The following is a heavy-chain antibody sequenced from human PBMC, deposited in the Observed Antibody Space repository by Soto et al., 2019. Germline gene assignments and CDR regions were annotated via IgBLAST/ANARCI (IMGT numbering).Heavy chain of an antibody. D-gene: IGHD3-22*01. Sequence: EVQLLESGGGLVQPGGSLRLSCAASGFTFSSYAMSWVRQAPGKGLEWVSAISGSGGSTYYADSVKGRFTISRDNSKNTLYLQMNSLRAEDTAVYYCAKAAWYYYDSSGYYLADYYYGMDVWGQGTTVTVSS. CDR3: AKAAWYYYDSSGYYLADYYYGMDV. V-gene: IGHV3-23*01. CDR2: ISGSGGST. CDR1: GFTFSSYA. J-gene: IGHJ6*02.